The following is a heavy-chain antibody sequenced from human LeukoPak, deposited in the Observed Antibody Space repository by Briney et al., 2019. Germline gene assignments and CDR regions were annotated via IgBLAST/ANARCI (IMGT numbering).Heavy chain of an antibody. CDR3: ARDCSGGSCYGAFDI. J-gene: IGHJ3*02. V-gene: IGHV4-30-4*01. D-gene: IGHD2-15*01. Sequence: SETLSLTCTVSGASIRSGDYYWSWIRQPPGKGLEWIGYIYDSGSTNYNPSLKSRITISVDTSENRFSLKLGSVTATDTAVYYCARDCSGGSCYGAFDIWGQGTMVTVSS. CDR2: IYDSGST. CDR1: GASIRSGDYY.